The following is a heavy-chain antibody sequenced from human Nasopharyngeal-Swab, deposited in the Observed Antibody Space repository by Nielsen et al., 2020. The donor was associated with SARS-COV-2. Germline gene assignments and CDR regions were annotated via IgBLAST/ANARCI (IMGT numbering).Heavy chain of an antibody. J-gene: IGHJ6*02. V-gene: IGHV4-39*07. Sequence: WIRQPPGKGLEWIGSIYYSGSTYYNPSLKSRLTISIDRSKNQFSLKLRSVTAADTSVYYCARETGSGSYFGMDVWGQGTTVTVSS. D-gene: IGHD3-10*01. CDR2: IYYSGST. CDR3: ARETGSGSYFGMDV.